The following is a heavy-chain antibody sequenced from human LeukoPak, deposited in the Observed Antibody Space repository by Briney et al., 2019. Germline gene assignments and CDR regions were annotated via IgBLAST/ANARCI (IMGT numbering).Heavy chain of an antibody. CDR2: ISGSGGST. D-gene: IGHD6-13*01. CDR1: GFTFSSYA. Sequence: GGSLRLSCAASGFTFSSYAMSWVRQAPGKGLEWVSAISGSGGSTYYADSVKGRFTISRDNSKNTLYLQTNSLRAEDTAVYYCAKGQVAGRIAAAGSDYWGQGTLVTVSS. CDR3: AKGQVAGRIAAAGSDY. J-gene: IGHJ4*02. V-gene: IGHV3-23*01.